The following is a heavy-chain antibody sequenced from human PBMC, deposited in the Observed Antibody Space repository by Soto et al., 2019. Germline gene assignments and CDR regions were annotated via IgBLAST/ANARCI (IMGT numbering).Heavy chain of an antibody. J-gene: IGHJ4*02. V-gene: IGHV2-5*02. CDR2: LYWDGDI. CDR3: PKRRSYGDLDY. CDR1: GFSLNTRGMG. D-gene: IGHD2-21*02. Sequence: QITLKESGPALVKPTQTLTLTCTFSGFSLNTRGMGVGWIRQPPGKALQWLALLYWDGDIHYSPSLRSRLTNPKDTSKNEVVLTNTNMDPIDTATYYCPKRRSYGDLDYWGQGTLVTVSS.